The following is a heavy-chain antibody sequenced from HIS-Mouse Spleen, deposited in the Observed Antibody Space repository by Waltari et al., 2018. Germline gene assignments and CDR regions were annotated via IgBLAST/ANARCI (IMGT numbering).Heavy chain of an antibody. CDR2: IYYSGST. CDR3: AREIPYSSSWYDWYFDL. CDR1: GGPISRSSSY. J-gene: IGHJ2*01. Sequence: QLQLQESGPGLVKPSETLSLTCPFSGGPISRSSSYWCGIRQPPGKGLEWIGSIYYSGSTYYNPSLKSRVTRSVDTSKNQFSLKLSSVTAADTAVYYCAREIPYSSSWYDWYFDLWGRGTLVTVSS. V-gene: IGHV4-39*07. D-gene: IGHD6-13*01.